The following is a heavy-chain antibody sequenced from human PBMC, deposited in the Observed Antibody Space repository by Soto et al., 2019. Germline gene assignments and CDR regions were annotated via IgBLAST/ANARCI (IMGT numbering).Heavy chain of an antibody. CDR3: AKDSIAGLVGSGSFN. J-gene: IGHJ4*02. CDR2: FRESGGTT. CDR1: GFAFSTSA. V-gene: IGHV3-23*01. D-gene: IGHD3-10*01. Sequence: PGGSLRLSCAASGFAFSTSAMSWVRQAPGKGLEWVSTFRESGGTTHYANSVKGRFTISRDTSQNMLYLHMNGLRAEDTAIYYCAKDSIAGLVGSGSFNWGQGTLVTVSS.